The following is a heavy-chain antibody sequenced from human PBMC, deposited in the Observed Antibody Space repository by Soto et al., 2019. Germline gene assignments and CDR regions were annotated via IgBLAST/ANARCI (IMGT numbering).Heavy chain of an antibody. V-gene: IGHV3-30-3*01. J-gene: IGHJ6*02. D-gene: IGHD6-19*01. Sequence: GGSLRLSCAASGFTFSSYAMHWVRQAPGKGLEWVAVISYDGSNKYYADSVKGRFTISRDNSKNTLYLQMNSLRAEDTAVYYCARDLRQAVAGHYYYYGMDVWGQGTTVTVSS. CDR2: ISYDGSNK. CDR1: GFTFSSYA. CDR3: ARDLRQAVAGHYYYYGMDV.